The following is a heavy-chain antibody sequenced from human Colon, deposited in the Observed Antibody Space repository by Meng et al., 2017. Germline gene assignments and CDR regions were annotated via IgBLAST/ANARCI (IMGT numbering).Heavy chain of an antibody. CDR2: ISHRGNT. CDR3: ARCDVGLPFDY. Sequence: SETLSLTCTVSDYSISSSYYWGWVRQSPGKGLEYIGGISHRGNTYYNPSLKSRVTISKDTSKNQFSLRLSSVTAADTAIYYCARCDVGLPFDYWGPGTVVTVSS. J-gene: IGHJ4*02. D-gene: IGHD1-26*01. V-gene: IGHV4-38-2*02. CDR1: DYSISSSYY.